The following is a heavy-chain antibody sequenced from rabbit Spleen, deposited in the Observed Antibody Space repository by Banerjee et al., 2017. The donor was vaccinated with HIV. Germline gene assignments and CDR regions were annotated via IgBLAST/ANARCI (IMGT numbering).Heavy chain of an antibody. Sequence: QEQLVESGGGLVQPEGSLTLTCTASGFSFSEKEVMSWVRQAPGKGLEWIGYIDPIFGRTYYASWVNGRFTISSHNAQNTLYLQLNSLTAADTAIYFCARSPYLDSGYANDLWGQGTLVTVS. J-gene: IGHJ3*01. CDR3: ARSPYLDSGYANDL. D-gene: IGHD6-1*01. V-gene: IGHV1S47*01. CDR2: IDPIFGRT. CDR1: GFSFSEKE.